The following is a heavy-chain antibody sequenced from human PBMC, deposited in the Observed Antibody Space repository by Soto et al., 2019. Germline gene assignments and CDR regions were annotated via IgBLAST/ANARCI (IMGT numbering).Heavy chain of an antibody. CDR1: GYTFTRYG. CDR2: ISGYNGDT. V-gene: IGHV1-18*01. CDR3: AKNGQPPYYYYGLDV. J-gene: IGHJ6*02. Sequence: ASVKVSCKASGYTFTRYGISWVRQAPGQGLEWMGWISGYNGDTNYAQKFQDRVSMSIDTSTGTAYMELRSLTSDVTAIYYCAKNGQPPYYYYGLDVWGQGTKVTVSS. D-gene: IGHD2-8*01.